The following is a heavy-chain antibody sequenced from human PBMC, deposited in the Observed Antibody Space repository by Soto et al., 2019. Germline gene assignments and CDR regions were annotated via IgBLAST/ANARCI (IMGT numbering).Heavy chain of an antibody. D-gene: IGHD5-12*01. CDR3: AKLSGYDKGALGY. J-gene: IGHJ4*02. CDR2: ISGSGGST. CDR1: GFTFSSYA. Sequence: GGSLRLSCAASGFTFSSYAMSWVRQAPGKGLEWVSAISGSGGSTYYADSVKGRFTISRDNPKNTLYLQMNSLRAEDTAVYYCAKLSGYDKGALGYWGQGTLVTVSS. V-gene: IGHV3-23*01.